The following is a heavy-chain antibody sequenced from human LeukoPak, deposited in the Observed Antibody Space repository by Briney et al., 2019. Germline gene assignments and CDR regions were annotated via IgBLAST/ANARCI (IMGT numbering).Heavy chain of an antibody. Sequence: PGGSLRLSCAASGFDFSTYSIDWVRQAPGKGLEWVSYISSSSSNIYHADSVKGRFTISRDNAKSSLHLQMNSLRAEDTAVYYCARVGRSGWTVDYWGQGALVTVSS. CDR1: GFDFSTYS. D-gene: IGHD6-19*01. J-gene: IGHJ4*02. CDR3: ARVGRSGWTVDY. CDR2: ISSSSSNI. V-gene: IGHV3-48*04.